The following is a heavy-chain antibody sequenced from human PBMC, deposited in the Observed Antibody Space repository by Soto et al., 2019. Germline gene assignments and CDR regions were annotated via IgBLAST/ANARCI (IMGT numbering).Heavy chain of an antibody. D-gene: IGHD5-18*01. V-gene: IGHV4-4*02. CDR1: GGSISSSNW. CDR3: ARTTAMAPFDY. Sequence: QVQLQESGPGLVKPSGTLSLTCAVSGGSISSSNWWSWVRQPPGKGLEWIGEIYHSGSTNYNPSLTSRVTISVDKSKNQFSLKLSSVTAADTAMYYWARTTAMAPFDYWGQGTLVTVSS. J-gene: IGHJ4*02. CDR2: IYHSGST.